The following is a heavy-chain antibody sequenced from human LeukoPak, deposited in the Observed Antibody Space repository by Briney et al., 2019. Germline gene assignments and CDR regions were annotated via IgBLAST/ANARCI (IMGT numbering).Heavy chain of an antibody. J-gene: IGHJ6*02. D-gene: IGHD1-26*01. Sequence: GESLRLSCAASGFTFDDYAMHWVRQAPGKGLEWVSGISWNSGSIGYADSVKGRFTISRDNAKNSLYLQMNSLRAEDTALYYCAKDGCSGSHPYYYYYGMDVWGQGTTVTVSS. CDR2: ISWNSGSI. CDR1: GFTFDDYA. CDR3: AKDGCSGSHPYYYYYGMDV. V-gene: IGHV3-9*01.